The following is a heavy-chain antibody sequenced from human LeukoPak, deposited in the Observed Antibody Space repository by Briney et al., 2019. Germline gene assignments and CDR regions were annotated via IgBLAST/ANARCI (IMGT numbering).Heavy chain of an antibody. CDR2: ISSSGSTI. V-gene: IGHV3-48*03. Sequence: GGSLRLSCAASGFTFSSYEMNWVRQAPGKGLEWVSYISSSGSTIYYADSVKGRFTIPRDNAKNSLYLQMNSLRAEDTAVYYCASPLWFGEPDYYGMDVWGKGTTVTVSS. CDR1: GFTFSSYE. CDR3: ASPLWFGEPDYYGMDV. D-gene: IGHD3-10*01. J-gene: IGHJ6*04.